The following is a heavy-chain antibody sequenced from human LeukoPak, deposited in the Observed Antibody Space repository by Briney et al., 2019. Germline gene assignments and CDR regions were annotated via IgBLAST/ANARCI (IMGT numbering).Heavy chain of an antibody. CDR1: GVSISSYY. J-gene: IGHJ2*01. CDR3: AGRDEGSGWYRSYIDL. Sequence: PSETLSLTCTVSGVSISSYYCSWIRQPPGKGLEWIGYISTSGSTDYSPSLKSRVTISVDRSKNQCSLNLSSVTAADTAVYYCAGRDEGSGWYRSYIDLWGRGTLVIVSS. CDR2: ISTSGST. D-gene: IGHD6-19*01. V-gene: IGHV4-4*09.